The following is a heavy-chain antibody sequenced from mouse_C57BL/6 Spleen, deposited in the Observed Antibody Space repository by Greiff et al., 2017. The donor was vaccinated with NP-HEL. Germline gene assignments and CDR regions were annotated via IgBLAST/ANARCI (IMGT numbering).Heavy chain of an antibody. V-gene: IGHV1-54*01. J-gene: IGHJ2*01. CDR1: GYAFTNYL. CDR3: ARYRDY. Sequence: VQLQQSGAELVRPGTSVKVSCKASGYAFTNYLIEWVKQRPGQGLEWIGVINPGSGGTNYNGKFKGKATLTADKSSSTAYMQLSSLTSEDSAVYFCARYRDYWGQGTTLTVSS. CDR2: INPGSGGT.